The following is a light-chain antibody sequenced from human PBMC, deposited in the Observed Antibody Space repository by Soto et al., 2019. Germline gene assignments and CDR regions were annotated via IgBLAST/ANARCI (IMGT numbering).Light chain of an antibody. CDR2: DAS. J-gene: IGKJ1*01. CDR1: QSVSSY. V-gene: IGKV3-11*01. Sequence: EIVLTQSPATLSLSPGERATLSCRASQSVSSYLAWYQQKPGQAPRLLIYDASNRATGIPARFSCSGSGTDFTLTISSLEPEDFAVYYCQQRSTFGQGTKVEI. CDR3: QQRST.